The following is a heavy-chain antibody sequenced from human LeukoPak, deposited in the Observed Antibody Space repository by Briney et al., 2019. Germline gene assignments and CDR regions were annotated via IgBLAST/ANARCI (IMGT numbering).Heavy chain of an antibody. CDR1: GYTLTELS. J-gene: IGHJ5*02. Sequence: VASVKVSCKVSGYTLTELSMHWVRQAPGKGLEWMGGFDPEDGETIYAQKFQGRVTMTEDTSTDTAYMELSSLRSEDTAVYYCATDSITMVRGVPGWFDPWGQGTLVTVSP. CDR2: FDPEDGET. V-gene: IGHV1-24*01. D-gene: IGHD3-10*01. CDR3: ATDSITMVRGVPGWFDP.